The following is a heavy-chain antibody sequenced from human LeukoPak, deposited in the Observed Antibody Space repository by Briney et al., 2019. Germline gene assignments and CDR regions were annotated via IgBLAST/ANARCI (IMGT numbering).Heavy chain of an antibody. D-gene: IGHD1-26*01. Sequence: PGGSLRLSCAASGFTFSSYAMHWVRQAPGKGLEYVSAISSNGGSTYYANSVKGRFTISRDNSKNTPYLQMGSLRAEDMAVYYCARGGMVAPFDYWGQGTLVTVSS. V-gene: IGHV3-64*01. CDR1: GFTFSSYA. CDR2: ISSNGGST. J-gene: IGHJ4*02. CDR3: ARGGMVAPFDY.